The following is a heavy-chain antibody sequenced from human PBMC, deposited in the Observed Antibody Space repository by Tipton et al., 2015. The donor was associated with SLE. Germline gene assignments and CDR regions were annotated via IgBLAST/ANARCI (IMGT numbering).Heavy chain of an antibody. V-gene: IGHV4-59*11. Sequence: TLSLTCTVSGGSISSHYWSWIRQPPGKGLEWIGYIYYSGSTNYNPSLKSRVTISVDTSISTAYLQWSSLKASDTAMYYCAREEYYDSSGYVDYWGQGTLVTVSS. CDR2: IYYSGST. J-gene: IGHJ4*02. D-gene: IGHD3-22*01. CDR3: AREEYYDSSGYVDY. CDR1: GGSISSHY.